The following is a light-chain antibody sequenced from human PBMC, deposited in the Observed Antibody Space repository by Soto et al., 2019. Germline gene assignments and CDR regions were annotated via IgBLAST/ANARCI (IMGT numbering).Light chain of an antibody. CDR1: QAVTSPF. V-gene: IGKV3-20*01. Sequence: EIVLTQSPGTLSLSPGERATLSCRASQAVTSPFLAWYQQKPGQAPRLVIYGTSGRATGIPDRFSGSGSGTDFTLTISSLEPEDSAVYYCQQYGSSPRTFGQGTKVEV. CDR3: QQYGSSPRT. J-gene: IGKJ1*01. CDR2: GTS.